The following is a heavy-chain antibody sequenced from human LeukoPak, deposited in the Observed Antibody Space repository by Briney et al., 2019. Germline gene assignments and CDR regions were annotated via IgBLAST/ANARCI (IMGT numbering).Heavy chain of an antibody. CDR2: ITWNSGSV. Sequence: GGSLRLSCAASGFTFSSYGMSWVRQAPGKGLEWVSGITWNSGSVGYADSVKGRFTISRDNAKNSLYLQMNSLRGEDTALYYCAKGAERWLQYIDYWGQGSLVTVSS. J-gene: IGHJ4*02. D-gene: IGHD5-24*01. CDR3: AKGAERWLQYIDY. CDR1: GFTFSSYG. V-gene: IGHV3-9*01.